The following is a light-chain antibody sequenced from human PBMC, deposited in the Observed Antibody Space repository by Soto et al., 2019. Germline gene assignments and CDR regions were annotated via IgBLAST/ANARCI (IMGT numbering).Light chain of an antibody. Sequence: EIVMTQSPATLSVSPGERATLSFRASQSVGTNLVWYQNKPGQAPRPLIYGASIRATGIPDRFSGSGSGTDFTLTISRLEPEDFAVYYCRQYGSSGTFGQGTKVDI. CDR3: RQYGSSGT. CDR2: GAS. V-gene: IGKV3-20*01. J-gene: IGKJ1*01. CDR1: QSVGTN.